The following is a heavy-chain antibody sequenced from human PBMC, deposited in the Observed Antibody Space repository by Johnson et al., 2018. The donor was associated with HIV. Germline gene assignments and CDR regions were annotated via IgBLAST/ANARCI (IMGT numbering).Heavy chain of an antibody. D-gene: IGHD3-22*01. CDR2: INSDGSST. CDR3: ARRAYYYDSSGYYSHAFDI. CDR1: GFTFSSNY. V-gene: IGHV3-74*02. J-gene: IGHJ3*02. Sequence: VQLVESGGGVVQPGRSLRLSCAASGFTFSSNYMSWVRQGPVRGLEWVSRINSDGSSTSYADSVKGRFTISRDNAKNTLYLQMNSLRAEDTAVYYCARRAYYYDSSGYYSHAFDIWGQGTMVTVSS.